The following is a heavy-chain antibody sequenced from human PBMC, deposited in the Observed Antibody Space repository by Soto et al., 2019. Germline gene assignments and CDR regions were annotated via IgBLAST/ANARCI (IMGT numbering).Heavy chain of an antibody. J-gene: IGHJ6*02. CDR1: GGSISSSNW. CDR2: IYHSGST. Sequence: SETLSLTCTVSGGSISSSNWWSWVRQPPGKGLEWIGEIYHSGSTNYNPSLKSRVTISVDKSKNQFSLKLSSVTAADTAVYYCARARGRYDFWSGYSRPYYYYGMDVWGQGTTVTVSS. D-gene: IGHD3-3*01. V-gene: IGHV4-4*02. CDR3: ARARGRYDFWSGYSRPYYYYGMDV.